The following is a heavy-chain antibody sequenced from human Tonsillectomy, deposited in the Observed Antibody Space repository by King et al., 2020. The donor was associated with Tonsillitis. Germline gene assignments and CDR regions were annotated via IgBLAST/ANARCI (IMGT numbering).Heavy chain of an antibody. J-gene: IGHJ4*02. CDR2: IYHSGST. CDR1: GYSISSGYY. CDR3: ASLKSDYPYYFDY. V-gene: IGHV4-38-2*01. D-gene: IGHD4-17*01. Sequence: QLQESGPGLVKPSETLSLTCAVSGYSISSGYYWGWVRQSSGKGLEWIGTIYHSGSTHYNPSLKSRVTISVDTSKNQFSLKLSSVTAADTAVYYCASLKSDYPYYFDYWGQGTLVTVSS.